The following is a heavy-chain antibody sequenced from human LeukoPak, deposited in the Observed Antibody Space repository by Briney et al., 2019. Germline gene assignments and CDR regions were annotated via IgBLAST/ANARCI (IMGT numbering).Heavy chain of an antibody. CDR2: IYPGDSDT. Sequence: PGESPKISCKGSGYSFTTYWIAWVRQMPGKGLEWMGIIYPGDSDTRYSPSFQGQVTISADKSITTAYLQWSSLKASDTAIYYCARTMGTSTSSTLDYWGQGTLVTVSS. J-gene: IGHJ4*02. D-gene: IGHD2-2*01. CDR3: ARTMGTSTSSTLDY. CDR1: GYSFTTYW. V-gene: IGHV5-51*01.